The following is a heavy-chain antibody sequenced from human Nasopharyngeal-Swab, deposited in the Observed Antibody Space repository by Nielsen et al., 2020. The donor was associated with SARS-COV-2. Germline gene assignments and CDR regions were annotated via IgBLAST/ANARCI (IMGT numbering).Heavy chain of an antibody. D-gene: IGHD6-6*01. J-gene: IGHJ4*02. CDR1: GFTFSNYG. V-gene: IGHV3-74*01. CDR3: TREYTRSSGFDY. CDR2: MNSDGSSI. Sequence: GESLKISCAASGFTFSNYGTHWVRQAPGKGLVWVSSMNSDGSSINYADSVKGRFSISRDNAENTLYLQMNSLRPEDTAVYYCTREYTRSSGFDYWGQGILVTVSS.